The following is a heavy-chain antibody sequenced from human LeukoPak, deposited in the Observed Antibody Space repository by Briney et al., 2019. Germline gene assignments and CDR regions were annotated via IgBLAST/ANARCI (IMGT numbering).Heavy chain of an antibody. D-gene: IGHD3-3*01. CDR2: IKQDGSEK. CDR3: AGGSGFLVTS. Sequence: GGPLRLSCAASGFTFSSYWMNWVRQAPGKGLEWVANIKQDGSEKYYVDSVKGRFTISRDNAKNSLYLQVNSLRAEDTAVYYCAGGSGFLVTSWGQGTLVTVSS. V-gene: IGHV3-7*04. J-gene: IGHJ5*02. CDR1: GFTFSSYW.